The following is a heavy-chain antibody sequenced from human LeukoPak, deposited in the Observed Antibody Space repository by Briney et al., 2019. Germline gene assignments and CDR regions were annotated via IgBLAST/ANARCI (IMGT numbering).Heavy chain of an antibody. J-gene: IGHJ4*02. CDR3: ARNLGSWFPDY. Sequence: SETLSLTCTVSGGSISSYYWSWIRQPAGKGLVWIGRIYTSGSTNYNPSLKSRVTMSVDTSKNQFSLKLSSVTAADTAVYYCARNLGSWFPDYWGQGTLVTVSS. V-gene: IGHV4-4*07. CDR2: IYTSGST. CDR1: GGSISSYY. D-gene: IGHD6-13*01.